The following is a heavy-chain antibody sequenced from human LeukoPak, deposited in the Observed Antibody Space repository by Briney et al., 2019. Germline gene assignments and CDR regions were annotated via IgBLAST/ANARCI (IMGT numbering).Heavy chain of an antibody. CDR2: IYYSGST. CDR1: GASITNYD. CDR3: ARLTKFLTAYYPSP. J-gene: IGHJ5*02. Sequence: SETLSLTCTVSGASITNYDWSWIRQPPGKGLEWIAYIYYSGSTSYNPSLKSRVTISVDTSKNQFSLKLRSVTAADTAVYYCARLTKFLTAYYPSPWGQGTLVTVSS. V-gene: IGHV4-59*08. D-gene: IGHD3-9*01.